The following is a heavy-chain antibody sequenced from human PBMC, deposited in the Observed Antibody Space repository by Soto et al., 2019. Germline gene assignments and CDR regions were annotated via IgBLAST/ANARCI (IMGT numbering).Heavy chain of an antibody. Sequence: QITLKESGPTLGKPTQTLTLTCTFSGFSLSTSGVGVGWSRQHPGKALEWLALIYWDDDKRYSPSLQSRLTIDKDTSKNQVVLTMTDMDPGDTATYYCANRGTVRKYVSYWGQGALVTVSS. CDR3: ANRGTVRKYVSY. V-gene: IGHV2-5*02. CDR1: GFSLSTSGVG. CDR2: IYWDDDK. D-gene: IGHD3-16*01. J-gene: IGHJ4*02.